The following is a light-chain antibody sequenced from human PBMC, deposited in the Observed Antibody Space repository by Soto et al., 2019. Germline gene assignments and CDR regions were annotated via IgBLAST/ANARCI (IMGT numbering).Light chain of an antibody. Sequence: IELTQSPSSLSASVGDRVIITCGASQSISSYLNWYQPKTGKAPKLVLYGTSRLQSGVPSRLSGSGDGTAVTSTISSMKNEDFDTHPCQQSYSNTWTFGQGTKVDIK. J-gene: IGKJ1*01. CDR1: QSISSY. CDR3: QQSYSNTWT. CDR2: GTS. V-gene: IGKV1-39*01.